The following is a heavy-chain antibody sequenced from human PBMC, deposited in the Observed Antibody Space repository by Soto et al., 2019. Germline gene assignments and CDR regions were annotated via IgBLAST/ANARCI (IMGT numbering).Heavy chain of an antibody. CDR3: NTEGPYRRSSLWCDH. CDR1: GFTFSNAW. CDR2: IKCKSDGETT. D-gene: IGHD6-6*01. Sequence: ESGGGLVKTGGSLRLSCAASGFTFSNAWMTWVRQAPGKGLEWVGRIKCKSDGETTDYAAPVKGRFTISREDSRNTLYLQMNSLNTEDTAVYYCNTEGPYRRSSLWCDHWGQGTLVTVSS. V-gene: IGHV3-15*01. J-gene: IGHJ5*02.